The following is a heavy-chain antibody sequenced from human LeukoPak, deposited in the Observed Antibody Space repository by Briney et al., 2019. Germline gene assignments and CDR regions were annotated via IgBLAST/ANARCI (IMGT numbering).Heavy chain of an antibody. D-gene: IGHD4-17*01. CDR1: GGSISSYY. V-gene: IGHV4-59*01. CDR2: IYYSGST. J-gene: IGHJ5*02. CDR3: ARGGTTVTPGLLWFDP. Sequence: SETLSLTCTVSGGSISSYYWSWIRQPPGKGLEWIGYIYYSGSTNYNPSLKSRVTISVDTSKNQFSLKLSSVTAADTAVYYCARGGTTVTPGLLWFDPWGQGTLVTVSS.